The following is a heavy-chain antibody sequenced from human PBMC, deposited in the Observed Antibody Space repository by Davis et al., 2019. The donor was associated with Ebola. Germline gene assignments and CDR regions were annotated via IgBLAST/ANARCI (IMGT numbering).Heavy chain of an antibody. CDR3: ATDYGDYPAGGYYYYGMDV. J-gene: IGHJ6*02. CDR1: GYTLTELS. Sequence: ASVKVSCKVSGYTLTELSMHWVRQAPGKGLEWMGGFDPEDGETIYAQKFQGRVTMTEDTSTDTAYMELSSLRSEDTAVYYCATDYGDYPAGGYYYYGMDVWGQGTTVTVSS. D-gene: IGHD4-17*01. V-gene: IGHV1-24*01. CDR2: FDPEDGET.